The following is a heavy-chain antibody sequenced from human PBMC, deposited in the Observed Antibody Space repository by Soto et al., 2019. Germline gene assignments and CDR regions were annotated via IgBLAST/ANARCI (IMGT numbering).Heavy chain of an antibody. D-gene: IGHD2-2*01. V-gene: IGHV5-51*01. CDR2: IYPGDSDT. Sequence: PGESLKISCKGSGDSFTSYWIGWVRQMPGKGLEWMGIIYPGDSDTRYSPSFQGQVTISADKSISTAYLQWSSLKASDTAMYYCARHVSSRYCSSTSCYGDKPLGSYNWFDPWGQGTLVTVSS. CDR3: ARHVSSRYCSSTSCYGDKPLGSYNWFDP. CDR1: GDSFTSYW. J-gene: IGHJ5*02.